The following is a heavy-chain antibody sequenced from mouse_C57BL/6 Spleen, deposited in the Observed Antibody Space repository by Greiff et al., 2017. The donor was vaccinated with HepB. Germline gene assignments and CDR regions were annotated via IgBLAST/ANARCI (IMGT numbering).Heavy chain of an antibody. D-gene: IGHD1-1*01. J-gene: IGHJ3*01. CDR1: GYTFTDYY. CDR3: ARDYYGSFAY. CDR2: IYPGSGNT. V-gene: IGHV1-76*01. Sequence: VQLQQSGAELVRPGASVKLSCKASGYTFTDYYINWVKQRPGQGLEWIARIYPGSGNTYYNEKFKGKATLTAEKSSSTAYMQPSSLTSEDSAVYFGARDYYGSFAYWGQGTLVTVSA.